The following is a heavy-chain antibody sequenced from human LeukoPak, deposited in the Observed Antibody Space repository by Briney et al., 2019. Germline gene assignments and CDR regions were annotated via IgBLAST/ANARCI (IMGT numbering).Heavy chain of an antibody. D-gene: IGHD6-6*01. CDR3: AKAKVYSSSALDY. Sequence: GGSLRLSCAASGFTFSSYGMHWVRQAPGKGLEWVAFIRYDGSNKYYADSVKGRFTISRDNSKNTLYLQMNSLRAEDTAVYYCAKAKVYSSSALDYCGQGTLVTVSS. CDR2: IRYDGSNK. V-gene: IGHV3-30*02. CDR1: GFTFSSYG. J-gene: IGHJ4*02.